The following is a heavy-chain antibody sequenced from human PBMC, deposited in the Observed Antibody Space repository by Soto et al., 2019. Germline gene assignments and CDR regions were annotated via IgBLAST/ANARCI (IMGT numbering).Heavy chain of an antibody. CDR3: ARARIVAVNSPTGGYYHYAMDL. V-gene: IGHV1-69*01. Sequence: QVQLEQSGAEVKQPGSSVKVSCRASGGTFSRYSISWVRRAPGQGLEWMGAIIPMFGTAKYAQKFEGRVTMIADASTRTVSMEMNSLRSEDTAVYFCARARIVAVNSPTGGYYHYAMDLWGQGTTVTVSS. CDR1: GGTFSRYS. CDR2: IIPMFGTA. J-gene: IGHJ6*02. D-gene: IGHD2-21*01.